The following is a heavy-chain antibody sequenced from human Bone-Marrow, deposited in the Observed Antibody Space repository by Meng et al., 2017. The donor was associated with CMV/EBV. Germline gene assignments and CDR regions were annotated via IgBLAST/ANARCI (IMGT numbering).Heavy chain of an antibody. CDR3: ARGFLGYVDV. J-gene: IGHJ6*02. Sequence: GESLKISCAASGFTFSSYWMSWVRQAPGKGLEWVANIKQDGSEKYYVDSVKGRFTISRDNAKNSLYLQMNSLRAEDTAVYYCARGFLGYVDVWGQGTTVTVSS. V-gene: IGHV3-7*01. CDR2: IKQDGSEK. D-gene: IGHD2-15*01. CDR1: GFTFSSYW.